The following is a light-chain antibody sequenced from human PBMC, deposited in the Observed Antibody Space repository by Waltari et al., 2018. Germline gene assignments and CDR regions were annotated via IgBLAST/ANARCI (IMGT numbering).Light chain of an antibody. J-gene: IGLJ3*02. V-gene: IGLV2-14*03. CDR2: DVN. Sequence: HSALAQPPSVSGSPGQSITISCTGTSSDVGGYNYVSWYQQHPGKAPRLMIYDVNNRPSGVSNRFSGSKSGNTASLTISGLQAEDEADYYCSSFTRTNSWVFGGGTKLTVL. CDR3: SSFTRTNSWV. CDR1: SSDVGGYNY.